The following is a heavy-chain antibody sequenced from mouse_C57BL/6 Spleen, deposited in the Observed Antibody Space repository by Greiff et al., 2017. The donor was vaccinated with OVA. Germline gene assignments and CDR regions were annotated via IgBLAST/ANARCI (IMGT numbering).Heavy chain of an antibody. CDR2: IYPGDGDT. V-gene: IGHV1-80*01. D-gene: IGHD2-4*01. CDR3: ARRLDDYDWYFDV. J-gene: IGHJ1*03. CDR1: GYAFSSYR. Sequence: QVQLQQSGAELVKPGASVKISCKASGYAFSSYRMNWVKQRPGKGLEWIGQIYPGDGDTNYNGKFKGKATLTADKSSSTAYMQLSSLTSEDSAVYFCARRLDDYDWYFDVWGTGTTVTVSS.